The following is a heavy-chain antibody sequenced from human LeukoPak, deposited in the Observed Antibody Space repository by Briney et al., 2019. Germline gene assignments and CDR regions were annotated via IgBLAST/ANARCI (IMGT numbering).Heavy chain of an antibody. CDR3: AREGTNDYDSSAYNDAFDM. CDR1: GFTVSKNH. J-gene: IGHJ3*02. CDR2: IFSGENT. D-gene: IGHD3-22*01. Sequence: GGSLRLSCAASGFTVSKNHMSWVRQSPGKGLEWVSVIFSGENTYYADSVRGRFTISRDNSKNTVYLQMNGLRVEDTAVYFCAREGTNDYDSSAYNDAFDMWGQGTMVTVSS. V-gene: IGHV3-53*01.